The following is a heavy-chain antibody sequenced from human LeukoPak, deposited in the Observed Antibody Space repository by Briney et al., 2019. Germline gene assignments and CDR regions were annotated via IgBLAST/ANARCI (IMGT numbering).Heavy chain of an antibody. V-gene: IGHV3-74*01. CDR1: GFPFSRDS. Sequence: GGSLRLSCSASGFPFSRDSMHWVRQSPGEGLVWLSRISPDGTTTNYADPVKGRFTISRDNAKNTLYLQMNSLRDEDTAVYYCASDVAYKFDYWGQGTLVTFSS. CDR3: ASDVAYKFDY. J-gene: IGHJ4*02. D-gene: IGHD1-1*01. CDR2: ISPDGTTT.